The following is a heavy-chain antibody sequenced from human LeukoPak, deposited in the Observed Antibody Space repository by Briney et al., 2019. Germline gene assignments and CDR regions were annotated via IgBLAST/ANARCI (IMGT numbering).Heavy chain of an antibody. V-gene: IGHV3-74*01. D-gene: IGHD2-2*01. CDR2: INSDGSST. CDR3: ARGSAALDAFDI. CDR1: GFTFSSYW. J-gene: IGHJ3*02. Sequence: GGSLRLSCAASGFTFSSYWMHWVRQAPGKGLVWVSRINSDGSSTSYADSVKGRFTISRDNAKNTLYLQMNSLRAEDTAVYYCARGSAALDAFDIWGQGTMVTVFS.